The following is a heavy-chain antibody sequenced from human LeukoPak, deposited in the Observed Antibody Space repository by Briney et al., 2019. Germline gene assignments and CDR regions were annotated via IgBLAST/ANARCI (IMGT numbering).Heavy chain of an antibody. CDR1: GLTVRDNF. V-gene: IGHV3-53*01. D-gene: IGHD6-19*01. Sequence: GGSLRLSCAASGLTVRDNFMSWVRQAPGKGLEWVSVIYSDGSTYYEDSVKGRFTISRDNSKNTLYLQMNSLRAEDTAVYYCAKGDSSGWYPCYMDVWGQGTLVTVSS. CDR2: IYSDGST. CDR3: AKGDSSGWYPCYMDV. J-gene: IGHJ4*02.